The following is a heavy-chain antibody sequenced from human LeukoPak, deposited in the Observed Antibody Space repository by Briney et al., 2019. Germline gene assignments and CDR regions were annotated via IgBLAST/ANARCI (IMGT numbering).Heavy chain of an antibody. CDR2: INSDGSTT. V-gene: IGHV3-74*01. CDR3: AREDGIARYYFDY. CDR1: GFTFSSYW. D-gene: IGHD6-13*01. Sequence: PGGSLRLSCAASGFTFSSYWMHWVRQAPRKGLVWVSRINSDGSTTSYADSVKGRFTISRDNAKNTLYLQMNSLRAEDTAVYYCAREDGIARYYFDYWGQGTLVTVSS. J-gene: IGHJ4*02.